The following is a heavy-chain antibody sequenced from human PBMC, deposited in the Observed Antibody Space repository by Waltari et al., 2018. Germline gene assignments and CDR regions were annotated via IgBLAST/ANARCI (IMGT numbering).Heavy chain of an antibody. Sequence: QVQLQQWGAGLLKPSETLSLTCAVYGGSFSGYYWSWIRQPPGKGLEWIGEINHRGSTNSTPSLKGRVTISVDASKNQFSLKLSSVTAADTAVYYCARGNPYYYDSSGYYYWGQGTLVTVSS. CDR2: INHRGST. J-gene: IGHJ4*02. CDR1: GGSFSGYY. D-gene: IGHD3-22*01. CDR3: ARGNPYYYDSSGYYY. V-gene: IGHV4-34*01.